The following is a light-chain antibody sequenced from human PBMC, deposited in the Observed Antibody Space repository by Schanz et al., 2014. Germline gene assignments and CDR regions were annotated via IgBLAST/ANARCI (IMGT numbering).Light chain of an antibody. CDR2: RNN. Sequence: QSVLTQPPSASGTPGQRVPISCSGSSSNIGSNFLYWYQQLPGTAPKLLIYRNNQRPSGVPDRFSGSKSGTSASLGISGLRSEDEADYYCATWDDSLSGWVFGGGTKLTVL. J-gene: IGLJ3*02. V-gene: IGLV1-47*01. CDR1: SSNIGSNF. CDR3: ATWDDSLSGWV.